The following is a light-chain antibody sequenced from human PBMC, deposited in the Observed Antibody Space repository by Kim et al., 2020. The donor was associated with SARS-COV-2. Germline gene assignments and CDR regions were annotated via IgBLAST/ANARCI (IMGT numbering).Light chain of an antibody. J-gene: IGKJ1*01. CDR1: QSVLNSYDNKNY. Sequence: ATINCKSSQSVLNSYDNKNYLAWYQQKPAQCPKLLINWASTRDSGVPDRFSGSGSGTDFTLTISSLQAEDVAVYYCQQYNSNPRTFGQGTKVDIK. CDR2: WAS. V-gene: IGKV4-1*01. CDR3: QQYNSNPRT.